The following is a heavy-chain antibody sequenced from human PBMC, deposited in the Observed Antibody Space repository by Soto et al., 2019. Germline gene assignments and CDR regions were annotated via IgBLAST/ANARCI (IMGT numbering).Heavy chain of an antibody. J-gene: IGHJ4*02. V-gene: IGHV3-23*01. CDR3: AKDSVYSTGYYYFVPD. Sequence: PGGSLRLSCAAAGFTFSSYAMSWVRQAPGKGLQWVSAISDSGGSRDYAGSVKGRFTISRDNSKNMLYLQMNSLRAEDTAVYYCAKDSVYSTGYYYFVPDWGQGTLVTVSS. D-gene: IGHD3-22*01. CDR2: ISDSGGSR. CDR1: GFTFSSYA.